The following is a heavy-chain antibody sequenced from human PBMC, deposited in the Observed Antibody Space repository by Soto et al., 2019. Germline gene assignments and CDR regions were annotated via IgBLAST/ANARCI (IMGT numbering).Heavy chain of an antibody. V-gene: IGHV1-18*01. J-gene: IGHJ6*02. D-gene: IGHD6-13*01. CDR1: GYTFTSYG. Sequence: ASVKVSCKASGYTFTSYGISWVRQAPGQGLEWMGWISAYNGNTNYAQKLQGRVTMTTDTSTSTAYMELRSLRSDDTAVYYCAREPSYSSSWYPPYYYYGMDVWGQGTTVTVSS. CDR2: ISAYNGNT. CDR3: AREPSYSSSWYPPYYYYGMDV.